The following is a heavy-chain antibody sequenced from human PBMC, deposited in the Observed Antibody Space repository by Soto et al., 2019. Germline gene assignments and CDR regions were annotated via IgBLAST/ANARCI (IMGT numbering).Heavy chain of an antibody. CDR3: AAAPPSTYYDILTGYFNYYYYGMDV. V-gene: IGHV1-58*01. CDR2: IVVGSGNT. J-gene: IGHJ6*02. CDR1: GFTFTSSA. Sequence: GVSVKVSCKASGFTFTSSAVQWVRQARGQRLEWIGWIVVGSGNTNYAQKFQERVTITRDMSTSTAYMELSSLRSEDTAVYYCAAAPPSTYYDILTGYFNYYYYGMDVWGQGTTVTVSS. D-gene: IGHD3-9*01.